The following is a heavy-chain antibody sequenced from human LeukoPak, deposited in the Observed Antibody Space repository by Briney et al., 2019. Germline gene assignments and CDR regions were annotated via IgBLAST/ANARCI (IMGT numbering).Heavy chain of an antibody. J-gene: IGHJ6*02. V-gene: IGHV4-4*02. Sequence: SETLSLTCVVSGASISSSDWWSWVRQSPGKGLEWIGEIYYTGSRNYNPSLKSRVAMSVDTSKNQFSLELTFVTAADTAEYYCARAVHPQRVPVKDAYGLDVWGQGTTVTVSS. CDR2: IYYTGSR. CDR1: GASISSSDW. CDR3: ARAVHPQRVPVKDAYGLDV. D-gene: IGHD2-8*02.